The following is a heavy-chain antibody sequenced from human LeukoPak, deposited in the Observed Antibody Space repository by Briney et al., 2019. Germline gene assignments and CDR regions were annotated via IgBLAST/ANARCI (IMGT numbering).Heavy chain of an antibody. J-gene: IGHJ5*02. CDR3: AREPDP. CDR1: GGSINNYY. CDR2: IYTSGDT. V-gene: IGHV4-4*07. Sequence: SETLSLTCTVSGGSINNYYWGWIRQPAGEGLEWIGRIYTSGDTSYNPSLKSRVTMSVDTSKNHFSLKLSSVTAADTAVYYCAREPDPWGQGTLVTVSS.